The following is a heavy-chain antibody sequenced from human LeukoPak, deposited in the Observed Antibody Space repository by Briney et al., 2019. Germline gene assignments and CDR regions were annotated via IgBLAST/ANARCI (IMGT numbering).Heavy chain of an antibody. J-gene: IGHJ4*02. CDR3: ARDLGYCSSTSCYKLEPLGY. Sequence: SETLSLTCTVSGGSISSGSYYWSWLRQPAGTGLEWIGRIYTSGSTNYNPSLKSRVTISVDTSKNQFSLKLSSVTAADTAVYYCARDLGYCSSTSCYKLEPLGYWGQGTLVTVSS. CDR1: GGSISSGSYY. CDR2: IYTSGST. V-gene: IGHV4-61*02. D-gene: IGHD2-2*02.